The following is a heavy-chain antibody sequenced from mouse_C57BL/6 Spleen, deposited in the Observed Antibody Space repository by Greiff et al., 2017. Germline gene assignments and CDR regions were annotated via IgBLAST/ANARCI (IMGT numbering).Heavy chain of an antibody. CDR1: GFTFSDYY. CDR2: INYDGSST. Sequence: EVQRVESEGGLVQPGSSMKLSCTASGFTFSDYYMAWVRQVPEKGLEWVANINYDGSSTYYLDSLKSRFIISRDNAKNILYLQMSSLKSEDTATYYCAREGIYYDYVGAMDYWGQGTSVTVSS. J-gene: IGHJ4*01. V-gene: IGHV5-16*01. D-gene: IGHD2-4*01. CDR3: AREGIYYDYVGAMDY.